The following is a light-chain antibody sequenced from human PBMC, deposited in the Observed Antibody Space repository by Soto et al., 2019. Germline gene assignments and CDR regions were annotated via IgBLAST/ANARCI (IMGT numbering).Light chain of an antibody. CDR2: GAS. CDR3: HQYGSSPGT. Sequence: EIVLTQSPGTLSLSQGEGATLSCRASQSVSSSYFAWYQQKPGQAPRRLIYGASSRATGIPDRFSGSGSGTDFTLTISRPEPEDFAVYYCHQYGSSPGTFGPGTKVETK. J-gene: IGKJ1*01. V-gene: IGKV3-20*01. CDR1: QSVSSSY.